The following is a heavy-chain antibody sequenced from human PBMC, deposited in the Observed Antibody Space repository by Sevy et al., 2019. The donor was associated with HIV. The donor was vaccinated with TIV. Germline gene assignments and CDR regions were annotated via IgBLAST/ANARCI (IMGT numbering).Heavy chain of an antibody. CDR2: ISSSGSTI. CDR3: ARVRRTTVVPPGDNWFDP. Sequence: GGCLRLSCAASGFTFSDYYMSWIRQAPGKGLEWVSYISSSGSTIYYADSVKGRFTISRDNAKNSLYLQMNSLRAEDTAVYYCARVRRTTVVPPGDNWFDPWGQGTLVTVSS. D-gene: IGHD4-17*01. CDR1: GFTFSDYY. J-gene: IGHJ5*02. V-gene: IGHV3-11*01.